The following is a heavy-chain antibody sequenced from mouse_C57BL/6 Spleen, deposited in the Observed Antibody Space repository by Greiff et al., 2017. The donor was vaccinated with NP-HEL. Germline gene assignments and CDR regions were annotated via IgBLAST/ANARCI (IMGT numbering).Heavy chain of an antibody. CDR1: GYTFTSYG. V-gene: IGHV1-81*01. Sequence: VKLMESGAELARPGASVKLSCKASGYTFTSYGISWVKQRTGQGLEWIGEIYPRSGNTYYNEKFKGKATLTADKSSSTAYMELRSLTSEDSAVYFCADYYGSSTGAYWGQGTLVTVSA. D-gene: IGHD1-1*01. CDR3: ADYYGSSTGAY. CDR2: IYPRSGNT. J-gene: IGHJ3*01.